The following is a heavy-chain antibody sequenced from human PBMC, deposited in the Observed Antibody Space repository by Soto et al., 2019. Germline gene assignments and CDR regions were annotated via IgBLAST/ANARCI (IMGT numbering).Heavy chain of an antibody. CDR3: ARDRLVGAVAGTPGSYYYYGMDV. Sequence: GGSLRLSCAASGFTFSSYAMHWVRQAPGKGLEWVAVISYDGSNKYYADSAKGRFTISRDNSKNTLYLQMNSLRAEDTAVYYCARDRLVGAVAGTPGSYYYYGMDVWGQGTTVTVSS. J-gene: IGHJ6*02. D-gene: IGHD6-19*01. CDR2: ISYDGSNK. V-gene: IGHV3-30*04. CDR1: GFTFSSYA.